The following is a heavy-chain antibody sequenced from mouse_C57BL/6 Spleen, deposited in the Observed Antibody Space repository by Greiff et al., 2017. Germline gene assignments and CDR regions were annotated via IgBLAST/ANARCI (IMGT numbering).Heavy chain of an antibody. Sequence: EVKLVESGGGLVQPGGSLKLSCAASGFTFSDYYMYWVRQTPEKRLEWVAYISNGGGSTYYPDTVKGRFTISRDNAKNTLYLQMSRLKSEDTAMYYCARQNDSNRDYAMDYWGQGTSVTVSS. CDR1: GFTFSDYY. D-gene: IGHD2-5*01. J-gene: IGHJ4*01. CDR3: ARQNDSNRDYAMDY. V-gene: IGHV5-12*01. CDR2: ISNGGGST.